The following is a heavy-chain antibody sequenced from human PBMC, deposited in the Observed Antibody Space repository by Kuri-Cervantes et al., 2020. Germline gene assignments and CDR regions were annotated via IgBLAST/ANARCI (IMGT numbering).Heavy chain of an antibody. Sequence: ASVKVSCKASGYTLTSYGISWVRQAPGQGLEWIGWISAYNGNTNYAQKLQGRVTMTTDTSTSTAYMELRSLRSDDTAVYYCASSRGATQYYYYYYGMDVWGQGTTVTVSS. CDR3: ASSRGATQYYYYYYGMDV. CDR2: ISAYNGNT. D-gene: IGHD1-26*01. V-gene: IGHV1-18*01. J-gene: IGHJ6*02. CDR1: GYTLTSYG.